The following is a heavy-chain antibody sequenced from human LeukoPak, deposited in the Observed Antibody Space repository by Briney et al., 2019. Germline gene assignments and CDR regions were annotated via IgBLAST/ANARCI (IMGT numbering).Heavy chain of an antibody. V-gene: IGHV4-30-4*01. J-gene: IGHJ4*02. CDR3: ARVPYDSSGLFDY. Sequence: PSETLSLTCTVSGGSISSGDYYWSWIRQPPGKGLEWIGYIYYSGSTYYNPSLKSRVTISVDTSKNQFSLKLSSVTAADTAVYYCARVPYDSSGLFDYWGQGTLVTVSS. D-gene: IGHD3-22*01. CDR2: IYYSGST. CDR1: GGSISSGDYY.